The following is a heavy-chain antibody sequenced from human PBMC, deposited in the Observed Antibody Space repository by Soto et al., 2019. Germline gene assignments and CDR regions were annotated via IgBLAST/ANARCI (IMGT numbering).Heavy chain of an antibody. CDR1: GVTFSSYG. J-gene: IGHJ4*02. Sequence: PGGSLRLSCAASGVTFSSYGMHWVRQTPGKGLEWVAVISYDGSNKYYADSVKGRFTISRDNSKNTLYLQMNSLRAEDTAVYYCAKDREDGYNHEIWDYWGQGTLVTVSS. D-gene: IGHD5-12*01. CDR2: ISYDGSNK. CDR3: AKDREDGYNHEIWDY. V-gene: IGHV3-30*18.